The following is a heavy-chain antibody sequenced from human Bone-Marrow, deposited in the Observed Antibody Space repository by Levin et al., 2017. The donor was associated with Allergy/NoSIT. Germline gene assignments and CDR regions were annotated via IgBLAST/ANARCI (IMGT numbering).Heavy chain of an antibody. Sequence: GGSLRLSCAGSGFNFDNYNINWLRQAPGKGLEWVSSISGSSSYINYAESVKGRFTISRDNAEKSVFLEMTSLEADDTAVYYCARDSEEDYYYFYGMDVWGQGTAITVSS. J-gene: IGHJ6*02. CDR2: ISGSSSYI. CDR3: ARDSEEDYYYFYGMDV. CDR1: GFNFDNYN. V-gene: IGHV3-21*01. D-gene: IGHD3-10*01.